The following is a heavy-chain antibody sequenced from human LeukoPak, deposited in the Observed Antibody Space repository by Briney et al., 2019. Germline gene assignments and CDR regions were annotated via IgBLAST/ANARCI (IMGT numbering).Heavy chain of an antibody. CDR2: ISSSSSDI. CDR3: ARDFYSSGWPPDAVNI. V-gene: IGHV3-21*01. J-gene: IGHJ3*02. Sequence: PGGSLRLSCAASGFTFSSYSMNWGREGPGTGLEWVSSISSSSSDIYYADSVNSRFTTSRDNAKNSLYLQKHSPRAEDTAVYYCARDFYSSGWPPDAVNIRGQGTMVTVSS. D-gene: IGHD6-25*01. CDR1: GFTFSSYS.